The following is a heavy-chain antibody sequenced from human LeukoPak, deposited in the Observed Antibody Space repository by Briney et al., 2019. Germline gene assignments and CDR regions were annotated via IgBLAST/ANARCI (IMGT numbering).Heavy chain of an antibody. J-gene: IGHJ4*02. V-gene: IGHV1-2*02. CDR3: ARVKRYCSGGSCSVIFDY. CDR1: GYTFTGYY. CDR2: INPNSGGT. D-gene: IGHD2-15*01. Sequence: ASVKVSCKASGYTFTGYYMHWVRQAPGQGLEWMGWINPNSGGTNYAQKFQGRVTMTRDTSISTAYMEPSRLRSDDTAVYYCARVKRYCSGGSCSVIFDYWGQGTLVTVSS.